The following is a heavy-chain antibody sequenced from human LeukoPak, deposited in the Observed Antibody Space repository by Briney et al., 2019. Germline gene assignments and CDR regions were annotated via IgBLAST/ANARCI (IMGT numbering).Heavy chain of an antibody. D-gene: IGHD3-10*01. V-gene: IGHV4-34*01. CDR1: GGSFSGYY. J-gene: IGHJ4*02. Sequence: SETLSLTCAVYGGSFSGYYWSWIRQPPGKGLEWIGEINHSGSTNYNPSLKSRVTISVDTSKNQFPLKLSSVTAADTAVYYCARDFGRLLWFGELFYFDYWGQGTLVTVSS. CDR3: ARDFGRLLWFGELFYFDY. CDR2: INHSGST.